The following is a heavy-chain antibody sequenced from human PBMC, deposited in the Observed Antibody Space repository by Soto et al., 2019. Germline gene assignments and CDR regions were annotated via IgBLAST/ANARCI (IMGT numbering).Heavy chain of an antibody. J-gene: IGHJ4*02. CDR3: AKEITGTSFTAQ. CDR1: GFIFRSYT. Sequence: DVQLFESGGDLVQPGGSLRLSCAASGFIFRSYTMNWVRQVSGKGLEWVSAISGSGGDTYYADSVKGRFTISRDNSENMLYLQMNSLRAEDTDLYYCAKEITGTSFTAQGGQGTLVTVSS. V-gene: IGHV3-23*01. D-gene: IGHD1-7*01. CDR2: ISGSGGDT.